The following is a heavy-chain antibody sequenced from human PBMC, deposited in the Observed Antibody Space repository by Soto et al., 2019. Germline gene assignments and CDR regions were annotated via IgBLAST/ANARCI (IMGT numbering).Heavy chain of an antibody. J-gene: IGHJ3*02. CDR3: ARVPDGSGSTWEDDAFDI. V-gene: IGHV1-69*01. CDR1: GGTFSSYA. Sequence: QVQLVQSGAEVKKPGSSVKVSCKASGGTFSSYAISWVRQAPGQGLEWMGGIIPIFGTANYAQKFQGRVTITADESTSTAYMELRSLRSEDTAVYYCARVPDGSGSTWEDDAFDIWGQGTMVTVSS. CDR2: IIPIFGTA. D-gene: IGHD3-10*01.